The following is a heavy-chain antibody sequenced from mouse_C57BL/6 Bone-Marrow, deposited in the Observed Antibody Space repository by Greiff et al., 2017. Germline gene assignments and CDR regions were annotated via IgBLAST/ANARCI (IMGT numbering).Heavy chain of an antibody. J-gene: IGHJ3*01. D-gene: IGHD1-1*01. V-gene: IGHV1-15*01. CDR3: TRRGLYYCGSSPFDY. Sequence: VQLQESGAELVRPGASVTLSCTASGYTFTDYEMHWVKQTPVHGLEWIGAIDPETGGTAYNQKFKGKAILTADKSSSTAYMELRSLTSEDSAVYYWTRRGLYYCGSSPFDYWGQGTLVTVSA. CDR2: IDPETGGT. CDR1: GYTFTDYE.